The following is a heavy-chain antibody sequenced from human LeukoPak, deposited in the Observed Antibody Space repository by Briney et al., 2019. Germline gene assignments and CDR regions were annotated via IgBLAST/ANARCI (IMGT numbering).Heavy chain of an antibody. D-gene: IGHD3-10*01. Sequence: GGSLRLSCAASGFTFSSYWMSWVRQAPGKGLEWVANIKQDGSEKYYVDSVKGRFTISRDNAKNSLYLQMNSLRAEDTAVYYCARDFRGVGAPAGLLDIWGQGTVVTVAS. V-gene: IGHV3-7*05. CDR3: ARDFRGVGAPAGLLDI. CDR1: GFTFSSYW. J-gene: IGHJ3*02. CDR2: IKQDGSEK.